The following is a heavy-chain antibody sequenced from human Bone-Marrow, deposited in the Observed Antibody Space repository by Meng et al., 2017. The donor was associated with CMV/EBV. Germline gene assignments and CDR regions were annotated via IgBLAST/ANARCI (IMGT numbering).Heavy chain of an antibody. D-gene: IGHD3-22*01. Sequence: SVKVSCKASGGTFSSYAISWVRQAPGQGLEWMGGIIPILGIANYAQKFQGRVTITADKSTSTAYMELSSLRSEDTAVYYCAREGRDRELDYWGQGTLVTVSS. J-gene: IGHJ4*02. CDR1: GGTFSSYA. V-gene: IGHV1-69*10. CDR3: AREGRDRELDY. CDR2: IIPILGIA.